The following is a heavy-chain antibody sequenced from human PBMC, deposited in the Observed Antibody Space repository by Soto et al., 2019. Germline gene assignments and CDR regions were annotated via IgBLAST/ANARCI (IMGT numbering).Heavy chain of an antibody. Sequence: GGSLRLSCAASGFTFSSYGMHWVRQAPGKGLEWVAVIWYDGSNKYYADSVKGRFTISRDNSKNTLYLQMNSLRAEDTAVYYCARVRNRCSSTSCYSSYYYYMDVWGKGTTVTVSS. CDR1: GFTFSSYG. D-gene: IGHD2-2*01. CDR3: ARVRNRCSSTSCYSSYYYYMDV. J-gene: IGHJ6*03. CDR2: IWYDGSNK. V-gene: IGHV3-33*01.